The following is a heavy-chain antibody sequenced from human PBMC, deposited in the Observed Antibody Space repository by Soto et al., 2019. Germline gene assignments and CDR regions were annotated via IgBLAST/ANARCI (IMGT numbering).Heavy chain of an antibody. CDR3: ERRGRSWYFGVAFDY. D-gene: IGHD6-13*01. J-gene: IGHJ4*02. CDR2: IYPGDSDT. CDR1: GYSFTSYW. V-gene: IGHV5-51*01. Sequence: GESLKISCKGSGYSFTSYWIGWVRQMPGKGLEWMGIIYPGDSDTRYSPSFQGQVTISADKSISTAYLQWSSLKASDTATYYCERRGRSWYFGVAFDYWGQGTLVTVSS.